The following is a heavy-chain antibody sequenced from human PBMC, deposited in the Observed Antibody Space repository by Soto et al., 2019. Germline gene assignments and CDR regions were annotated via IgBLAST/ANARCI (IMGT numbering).Heavy chain of an antibody. CDR3: ARGGPFDDSSLSNWFDP. V-gene: IGHV4-30-2*01. J-gene: IGHJ5*02. Sequence: QLQLQESGSGLVKPSQTLSLTCAVSGGSISSGGYSWSWIRQPPGKGLECIGYIYHSGSTYYNPSLKSRVTISVDRSKNQCALKLSSVTDADTAVYYCARGGPFDDSSLSNWFDPWGQGTLVTFSS. D-gene: IGHD1-26*01. CDR2: IYHSGST. CDR1: GGSISSGGYS.